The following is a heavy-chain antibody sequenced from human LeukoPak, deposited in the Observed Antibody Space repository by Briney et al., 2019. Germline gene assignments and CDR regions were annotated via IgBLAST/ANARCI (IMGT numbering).Heavy chain of an antibody. V-gene: IGHV5-51*01. CDR2: IYPGDSDT. Sequence: GESLKISCKGSGYSFTNYWIGWVRQMPGKGLEFMGLIYPGDSDTRYSPSFQGQVTISADKSISTAYLQWSSLKASDTAMYYCARRADCGGDCYLQYYFDYWGQGTLVTVSS. CDR3: ARRADCGGDCYLQYYFDY. J-gene: IGHJ4*02. D-gene: IGHD2-21*02. CDR1: GYSFTNYW.